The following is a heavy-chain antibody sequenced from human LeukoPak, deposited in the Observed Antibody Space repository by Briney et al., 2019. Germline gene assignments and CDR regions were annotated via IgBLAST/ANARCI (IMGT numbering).Heavy chain of an antibody. CDR1: GFTFSSYS. CDR2: ISSSSSTI. Sequence: GGSLRLSCAASGFTFSSYSMNWVRQAPGKGLEWVSYISSSSSTIYYADSVKGRFTISRDNSKNTLYLQMNSLRAEDTAVYYCHSATYYYDSRTFDYWGQGTLVTVSS. V-gene: IGHV3-48*01. D-gene: IGHD3-22*01. J-gene: IGHJ4*02. CDR3: HSATYYYDSRTFDY.